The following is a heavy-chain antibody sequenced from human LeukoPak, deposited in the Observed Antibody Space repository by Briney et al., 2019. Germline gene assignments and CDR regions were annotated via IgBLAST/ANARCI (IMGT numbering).Heavy chain of an antibody. CDR1: GFTFSSYA. D-gene: IGHD1-26*01. CDR2: ISGSGGST. Sequence: GASLRLSCAASGFTFSSYAMSWVRQAPGKGLEWVSAISGSGGSTYYADSVKGRFTISRDNSKNTLYLRMNSLRAEDTAVYYCAKDEYSGSYNAFDIWGQGTMVTVSS. CDR3: AKDEYSGSYNAFDI. J-gene: IGHJ3*02. V-gene: IGHV3-23*01.